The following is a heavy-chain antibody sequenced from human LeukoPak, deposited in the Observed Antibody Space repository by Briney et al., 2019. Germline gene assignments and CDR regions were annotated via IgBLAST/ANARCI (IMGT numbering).Heavy chain of an antibody. V-gene: IGHV1-46*01. CDR3: ARDREGSSSWYIWFDP. CDR2: NPNGGSI. J-gene: IGHJ5*02. CDR1: GYSFSNYY. Sequence: ASVKVSCKASGYSFSNYYMHWVRQAPGQGLEWMGINPNGGSITYAQRFQGRVTMTRDTSTSTAYMALSSLRSEDTAVYYCARDREGSSSWYIWFDPWGQGTLVTVSS. D-gene: IGHD6-13*01.